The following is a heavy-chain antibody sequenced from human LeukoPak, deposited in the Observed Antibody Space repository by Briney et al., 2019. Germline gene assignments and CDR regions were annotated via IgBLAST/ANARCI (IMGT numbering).Heavy chain of an antibody. CDR1: GGSISSYY. Sequence: SETLSLTCTVSGGSISSYYWSWIRQPAGKGLEWIGRIYTSGSTNYNPSLKSRVTMSVDTSKNQFSLKLSSVTAADTAVYYCAREGYYDCSGYYYDAFDIWGQGTMVTVSS. V-gene: IGHV4-4*07. CDR3: AREGYYDCSGYYYDAFDI. D-gene: IGHD3-22*01. CDR2: IYTSGST. J-gene: IGHJ3*02.